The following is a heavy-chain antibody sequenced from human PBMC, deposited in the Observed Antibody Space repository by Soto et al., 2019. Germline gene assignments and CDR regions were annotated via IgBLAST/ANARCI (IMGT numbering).Heavy chain of an antibody. D-gene: IGHD5-18*01. CDR3: AREWSNTAMVRRDRVAFDY. CDR1: GFTFSSYA. Sequence: QVQLVESGGGVVQPGRSLRLSCAASGFTFSSYAMHWVRQAPGKGLEWVAVISYDGSNKYYADSVKGRFTISRDNSKNTLYLQMNSLRAEDTAVYYCAREWSNTAMVRRDRVAFDYWGQGTLFTVSS. J-gene: IGHJ4*02. CDR2: ISYDGSNK. V-gene: IGHV3-30-3*01.